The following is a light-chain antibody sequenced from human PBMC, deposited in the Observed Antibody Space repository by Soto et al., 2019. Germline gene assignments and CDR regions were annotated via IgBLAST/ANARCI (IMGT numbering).Light chain of an antibody. CDR3: QQYGSTPRT. CDR2: CAS. J-gene: IGKJ1*01. V-gene: IGKV3-20*01. CDR1: QSVNSRY. Sequence: EIVLTQSPGTLSLSPGERATLSCRASQSVNSRYLAWYQQKAGQAPRLLIFCASSRFTGIPDRFSGSGSGTAFSLTISSLEPEDFAVYYCQQYGSTPRTFGQGTKVDIK.